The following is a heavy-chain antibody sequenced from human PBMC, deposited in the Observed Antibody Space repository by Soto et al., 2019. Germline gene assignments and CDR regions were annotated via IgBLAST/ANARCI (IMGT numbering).Heavy chain of an antibody. V-gene: IGHV4-34*01. CDR1: GGSFSAYY. D-gene: IGHD6-19*01. CDR3: ARLSSGYDYGGIAVAGTSSPIDY. CDR2: INHSGGT. Sequence: TLSLTCAVHGGSFSAYYWSWIRQPPGKGLEWIGEINHSGGTSYNPSLKSRVTISVDTSKSQFSLKLTSVTAADRAVYYCARLSSGYDYGGIAVAGTSSPIDYWGQGTPVTVSS. J-gene: IGHJ4*02.